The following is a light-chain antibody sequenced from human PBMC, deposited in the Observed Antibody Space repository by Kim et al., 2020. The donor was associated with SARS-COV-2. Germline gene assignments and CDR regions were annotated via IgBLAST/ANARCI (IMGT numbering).Light chain of an antibody. Sequence: QSALTQPASVSGSPGQSITISCTGTSSDVGGYNHVSWYQQHPGKAPKLMIYDVSKRPSGVSNRFSGSKSGNTASLTISGLQAEDEADYYCSSYTSSSTLWVFGGGTQLTVL. V-gene: IGLV2-14*01. CDR2: DVS. CDR3: SSYTSSSTLWV. J-gene: IGLJ3*02. CDR1: SSDVGGYNH.